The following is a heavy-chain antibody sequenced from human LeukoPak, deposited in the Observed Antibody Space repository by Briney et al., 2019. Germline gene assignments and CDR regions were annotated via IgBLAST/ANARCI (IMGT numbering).Heavy chain of an antibody. Sequence: GGSLRLSCAASGFTFSSYSMNWVRQAPGKGLEWVSYISSSSSTINYADSVKGRFTISRDNAKNSLYLQMNSLRAEDTAVYYCARVPRRPGGNLGELDYWGQGTLVTVSS. CDR1: GFTFSSYS. CDR2: ISSSSSTI. D-gene: IGHD4-23*01. J-gene: IGHJ4*02. CDR3: ARVPRRPGGNLGELDY. V-gene: IGHV3-48*04.